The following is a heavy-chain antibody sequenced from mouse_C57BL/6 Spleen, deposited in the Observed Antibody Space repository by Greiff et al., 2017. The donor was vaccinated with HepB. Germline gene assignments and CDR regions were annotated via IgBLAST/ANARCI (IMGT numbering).Heavy chain of an antibody. J-gene: IGHJ4*01. Sequence: EVQLQQSGPELVKPGASVKIPCKASGYTFTDYNMDWVKQSHGKSLEWIGDINPNNGGTNYNQKFKGKATLTVDKSSSTAYMELRSLTSEDTAVYYCARRVYGSSYGAMDYWGQGTSVTVSS. V-gene: IGHV1-18*01. CDR2: INPNNGGT. D-gene: IGHD1-1*01. CDR1: GYTFTDYN. CDR3: ARRVYGSSYGAMDY.